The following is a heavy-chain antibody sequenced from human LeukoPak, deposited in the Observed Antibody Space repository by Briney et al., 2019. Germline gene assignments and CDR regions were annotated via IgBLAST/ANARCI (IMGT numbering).Heavy chain of an antibody. Sequence: GGSLRLSCAASGFTFSSYDMHWVRQAPGKGLEWVSAISGSGGSTYYADSVKGRFTISRDNSKNTLYLQMNSLRAEDTAVYYCAKDLQQWLFDYWGQGTLVTVSS. V-gene: IGHV3-23*01. CDR2: ISGSGGST. CDR3: AKDLQQWLFDY. J-gene: IGHJ4*02. D-gene: IGHD6-19*01. CDR1: GFTFSSYD.